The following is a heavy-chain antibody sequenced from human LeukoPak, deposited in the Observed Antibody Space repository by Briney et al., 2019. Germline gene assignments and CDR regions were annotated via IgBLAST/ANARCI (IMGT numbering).Heavy chain of an antibody. CDR2: ISNDGSNK. D-gene: IGHD1-26*01. CDR1: GFTFSSYA. CDR3: AKSDSGSYPGGFAY. Sequence: GGSLRLSCAASGFTFSSYAMSWVRQAPGKGLEWLALISNDGSNKNYADSVKGRFTISRDNSKNTLYLQMNSLRAEGTAVYYCAKSDSGSYPGGFAYWGQGTLVTVSS. J-gene: IGHJ4*02. V-gene: IGHV3-30*18.